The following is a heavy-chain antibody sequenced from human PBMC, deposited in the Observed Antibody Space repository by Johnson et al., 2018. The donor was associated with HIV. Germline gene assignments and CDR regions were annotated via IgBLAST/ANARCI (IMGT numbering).Heavy chain of an antibody. CDR3: ASPRAVAGGGAFDI. J-gene: IGHJ3*02. CDR1: GFTFDDYA. V-gene: IGHV3-9*01. Sequence: QLVESGGGLVQPGRSLRLSCAASGFTFDDYAMHWVRQAPGKGLEWVSGISWNSGSIGYADSVKGRFTISRDNAKNSQYLQMNSLRAEDTAVYYCASPRAVAGGGAFDIWGQGTMVTVSS. D-gene: IGHD6-19*01. CDR2: ISWNSGSI.